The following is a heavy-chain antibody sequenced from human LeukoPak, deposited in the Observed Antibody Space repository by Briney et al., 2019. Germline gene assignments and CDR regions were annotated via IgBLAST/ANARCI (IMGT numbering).Heavy chain of an antibody. Sequence: GASVKVSCKASGYTFTGYYMHWVRQAPGQGLEWMGWINPSGGSTSYAQKFQGRVTMTRDTSTSTVYMELSSLRAEDTAVYYCARGERWLQFDYWGQGTLVTVSS. J-gene: IGHJ4*02. CDR3: ARGERWLQFDY. CDR1: GYTFTGYY. CDR2: INPSGGST. V-gene: IGHV1-46*01. D-gene: IGHD5-24*01.